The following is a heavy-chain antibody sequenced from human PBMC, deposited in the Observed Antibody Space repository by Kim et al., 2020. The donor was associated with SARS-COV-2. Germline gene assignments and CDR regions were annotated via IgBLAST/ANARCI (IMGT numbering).Heavy chain of an antibody. CDR3: ARGRRAVAAGRYFDY. CDR2: INHSGST. D-gene: IGHD6-19*01. Sequence: SETLSLTCAVYGGSFSGYYWSWIRQPQGKGLEWIGEINHSGSTNYNPSLKSRVTISVDTSKNQFSLKLSSVTAADTAVYYCARGRRAVAAGRYFDYWGQGTLVTVSS. J-gene: IGHJ4*02. CDR1: GGSFSGYY. V-gene: IGHV4-34*01.